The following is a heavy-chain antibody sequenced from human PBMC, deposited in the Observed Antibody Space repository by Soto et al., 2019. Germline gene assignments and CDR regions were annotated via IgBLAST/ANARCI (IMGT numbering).Heavy chain of an antibody. J-gene: IGHJ4*02. D-gene: IGHD6-19*01. CDR1: GDSVSSNSVA. CDR2: TYYRSKWYN. Sequence: SQTLSLTCAISGDSVSSNSVAWNWIRQSPSRGLEWLGRTYYRSKWYNDYEVSVKSRITINPDTSKNQFSLQLNSVTPEDTAVYFCTREPDRGVAGSPFDYWGQGTLVTVSS. CDR3: TREPDRGVAGSPFDY. V-gene: IGHV6-1*01.